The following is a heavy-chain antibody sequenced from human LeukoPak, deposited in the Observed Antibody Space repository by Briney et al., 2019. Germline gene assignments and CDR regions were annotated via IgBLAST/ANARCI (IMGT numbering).Heavy chain of an antibody. D-gene: IGHD3-10*01. J-gene: IGHJ4*02. Sequence: SETLSLTCTVSGDSISSSSYYWGWIRQPPGKGLEWIGSIPYSGSTYHNPSLKSRLTISVDTSKNQFSLKLSSVTAADTAVYYCARCKDYYVSGSYYKTFDYWGQGTLVTVSS. V-gene: IGHV4-39*07. CDR3: ARCKDYYVSGSYYKTFDY. CDR2: IPYSGST. CDR1: GDSISSSSYY.